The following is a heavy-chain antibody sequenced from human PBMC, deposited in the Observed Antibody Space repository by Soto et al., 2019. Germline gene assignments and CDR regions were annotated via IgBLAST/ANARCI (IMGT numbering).Heavy chain of an antibody. D-gene: IGHD2-15*01. CDR1: GFSLSTSGVG. CDR3: AHSRWPPGWFDP. CDR2: IYWDDDK. Sequence: QITLKESDPPLVKPTQTLTLTCTFSGFSLSTSGVGVGWIRQPPGKALEWLALIYWDDDKRYSPSLSSRLTITKDTSKNQVVLKVTDMDPVDTAAYYCAHSRWPPGWFDPWGQGTLVTVSS. J-gene: IGHJ5*02. V-gene: IGHV2-5*02.